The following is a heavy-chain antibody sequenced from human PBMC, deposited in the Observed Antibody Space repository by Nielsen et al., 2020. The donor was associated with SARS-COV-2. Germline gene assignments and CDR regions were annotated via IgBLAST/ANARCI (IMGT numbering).Heavy chain of an antibody. V-gene: IGHV1-2*04. CDR2: INPNSGGT. J-gene: IGHJ6*02. CDR3: ARATSPFYSMDV. D-gene: IGHD3-16*01. CDR1: GYTFTGYY. Sequence: ASVKVSCKASGYTFTGYYMHWVRQAPGQGLEWMGWINPNSGGTNYAQKFQGWVTMTRDTSISTAYMELSRLRSEDTAVYYCARATSPFYSMDVWGQGTTVTVSS.